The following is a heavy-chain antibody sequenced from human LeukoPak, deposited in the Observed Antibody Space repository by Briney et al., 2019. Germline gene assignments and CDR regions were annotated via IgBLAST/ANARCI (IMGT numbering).Heavy chain of an antibody. D-gene: IGHD5-24*01. Sequence: GDSVKVSCKACGYTYTSYYMNWVGQAPGQGLEWMGIINPSGGSTSYAQKFQGRVTMTRDTSTSTVYMELSSLRSEDTAVYYCARDLGRDGYNYNVQTYYYGMDVWGQGTTVTVSS. V-gene: IGHV1-46*01. CDR2: INPSGGST. CDR1: GYTYTSYY. J-gene: IGHJ6*02. CDR3: ARDLGRDGYNYNVQTYYYGMDV.